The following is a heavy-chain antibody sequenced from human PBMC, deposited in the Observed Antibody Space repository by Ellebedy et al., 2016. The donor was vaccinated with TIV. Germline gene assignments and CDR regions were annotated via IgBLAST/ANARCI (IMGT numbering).Heavy chain of an antibody. J-gene: IGHJ4*02. CDR2: ISYDGSNK. Sequence: GGSLRLXXAASRFTFSSYAMHWVRQAPGKGLEWVAVISYDGSNKYYADSVKGRFTISRDNSKNTLYLQMNSLRAEDTAVYYCARDLDSSGYSGYWGQGTLVTVSS. CDR1: RFTFSSYA. CDR3: ARDLDSSGYSGY. D-gene: IGHD3-22*01. V-gene: IGHV3-30-3*01.